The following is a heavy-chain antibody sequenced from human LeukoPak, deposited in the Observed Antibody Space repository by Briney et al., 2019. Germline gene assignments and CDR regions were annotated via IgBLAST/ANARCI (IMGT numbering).Heavy chain of an antibody. CDR3: ARNVYNGYAPFDY. CDR1: GGSISSGDYY. D-gene: IGHD5-12*01. V-gene: IGHV4-30-4*01. CDR2: IYYSGST. J-gene: IGHJ4*02. Sequence: PSETLSLTCTVSGGSISSGDYYWGWIRQPPGKGLELIGYIYYSGSTYYNPSLKSRVTISVDTSKNQFSLKLSSVTAADTAVYYCARNVYNGYAPFDYWGQGTLVTVSS.